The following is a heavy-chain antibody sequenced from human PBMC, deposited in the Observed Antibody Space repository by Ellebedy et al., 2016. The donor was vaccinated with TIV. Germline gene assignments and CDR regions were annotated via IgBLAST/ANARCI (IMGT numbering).Heavy chain of an antibody. CDR3: AGHSGYTYRKTPIDY. V-gene: IGHV1-69*13. J-gene: IGHJ4*02. CDR2: IIPMFRTA. CDR1: GDTFSNYA. D-gene: IGHD5-18*01. Sequence: ASVKVSCKASGDTFSNYAISWVRQAPGQGLEWMGGIIPMFRTANYAQKFQGRVTITADESTSTAYLELSSLRSEDTAVYYCAGHSGYTYRKTPIDYWGQGTLVTVSS.